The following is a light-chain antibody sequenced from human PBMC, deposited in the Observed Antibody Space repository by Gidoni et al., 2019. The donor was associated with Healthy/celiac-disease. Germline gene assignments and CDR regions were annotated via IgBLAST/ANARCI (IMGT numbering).Light chain of an antibody. CDR2: EVS. CDR3: SSYAGSNTV. J-gene: IGLJ2*01. CDR1: SSDVGGYNY. Sequence: QSAFTQPPSASGSPGQSVTISCTGTSSDVGGYNYVSWYQQHPGKAPKLMRYEVSKRPSGVPDRFSGSKSGNTASLTVSGLQAEDEADYYCSSYAGSNTVFGGGTKLTVL. V-gene: IGLV2-8*01.